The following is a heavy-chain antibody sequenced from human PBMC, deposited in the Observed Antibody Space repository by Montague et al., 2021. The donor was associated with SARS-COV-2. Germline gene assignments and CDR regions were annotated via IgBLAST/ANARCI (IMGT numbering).Heavy chain of an antibody. V-gene: IGHV4-34*01. CDR2: INHGGST. CDR1: GTSFSGYF. D-gene: IGHD3-10*01. J-gene: IGHJ6*03. CDR3: ARLREGVVPSPILGVGPYYSYYYKDV. Sequence: SETLSLTCAVHGTSFSGYFWNWIRQPPGKGLEWIGEINHGGSTKYSPSLKSRLNILADTFKNQFSLKLTSVAAADTAVYYCARLREGVVPSPILGVGPYYSYYYKDVWGSGATITVSS.